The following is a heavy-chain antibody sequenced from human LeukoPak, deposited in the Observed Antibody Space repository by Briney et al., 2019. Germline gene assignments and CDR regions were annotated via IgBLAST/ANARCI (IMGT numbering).Heavy chain of an antibody. CDR3: ARRIAVAGRRGFDY. CDR1: GGSFSGYY. V-gene: IGHV4-34*01. J-gene: IGHJ4*02. D-gene: IGHD6-19*01. Sequence: PPETLSLTCAVYGGSFSGYYRSWIRQPPGKGLEWIGEINHSGSTNYNPSLKSRVTISVDTSKNQFSLKLSSVTAADTAVYYCARRIAVAGRRGFDYWGQGTLVTVSS. CDR2: INHSGST.